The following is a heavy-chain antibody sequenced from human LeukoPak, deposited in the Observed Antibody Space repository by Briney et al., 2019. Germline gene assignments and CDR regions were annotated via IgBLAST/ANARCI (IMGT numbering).Heavy chain of an antibody. CDR2: IYYSGST. V-gene: IGHV4-39*01. D-gene: IGHD2-2*01. Sequence: MPSQTLSLTCTVSGGSISSTSYYWSWIRQHPGTGLEWIGSIYYSGSTYYNPSLKSRVTISVDTSKNQFSLKLSSVTAADTAVYYCASRRDIVVVPAAKSDIDYWGQGTLVTVSS. CDR1: GGSISSTSYY. CDR3: ASRRDIVVVPAAKSDIDY. J-gene: IGHJ4*02.